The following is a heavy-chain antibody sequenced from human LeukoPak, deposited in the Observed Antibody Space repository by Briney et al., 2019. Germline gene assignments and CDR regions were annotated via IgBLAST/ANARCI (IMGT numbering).Heavy chain of an antibody. CDR3: ARHKHYYDSSGYSTLYAFDI. CDR1: GGSISSSSYY. CDR2: IYYSGST. D-gene: IGHD3-22*01. Sequence: PSETLSLTCTVSGGSISSSSYYWGWIRQPPGKGLEWIGSIYYSGSTYYNPSLKSRVTISVDTSKNQFSLKLSSVTAADTAVYYCARHKHYYDSSGYSTLYAFDIWGQGTMVTVSS. J-gene: IGHJ3*02. V-gene: IGHV4-39*01.